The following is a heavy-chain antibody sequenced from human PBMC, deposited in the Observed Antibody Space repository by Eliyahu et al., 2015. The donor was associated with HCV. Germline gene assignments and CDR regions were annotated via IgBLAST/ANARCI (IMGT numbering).Heavy chain of an antibody. J-gene: IGHJ4*02. CDR2: ISSSSTYT. CDR1: GFTFXDYY. D-gene: IGHD6-19*01. CDR3: ARDFSLSSSGWFYDY. Sequence: QVQLVESGGGLVKPGGSLRLSCVASGFTFXDYYMNWIRQAPGKGLEWISYISSSSTYTIYADSVKGRFTISRDNAKNSLYLQMNSLGAEDTAVYYCARDFSLSSSGWFYDYWGQGTLVTVSS. V-gene: IGHV3-11*06.